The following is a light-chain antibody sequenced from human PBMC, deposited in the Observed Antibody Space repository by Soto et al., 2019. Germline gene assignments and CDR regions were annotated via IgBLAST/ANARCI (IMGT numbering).Light chain of an antibody. CDR1: QSISSW. J-gene: IGKJ1*01. Sequence: DIQMTQSPSTLSASVGDRVTITCRASQSISSWLAWYQQKPGKAPKLLIYDAASLESGVHSRFSGSGSGTEFTLTISSLQPDDFATYYCQQYNSYSPWTFGQGTKVEIK. CDR2: DAA. V-gene: IGKV1-5*01. CDR3: QQYNSYSPWT.